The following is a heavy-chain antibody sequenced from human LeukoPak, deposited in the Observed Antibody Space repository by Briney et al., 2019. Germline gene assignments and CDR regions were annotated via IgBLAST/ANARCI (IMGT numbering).Heavy chain of an antibody. V-gene: IGHV4-34*01. CDR2: INHSGST. D-gene: IGHD2-15*01. J-gene: IGHJ4*02. CDR3: AREGVVGAYGHFDY. CDR1: GGSFSGYY. Sequence: PSETLSLTCAVYGGSFSGYYWSWIRQPPGKGLEWIVEINHSGSTNYNPSLKSRVTISVDTSKNQFSLKLSSVTAADTAVYYCAREGVVGAYGHFDYWGQGTLVTVSS.